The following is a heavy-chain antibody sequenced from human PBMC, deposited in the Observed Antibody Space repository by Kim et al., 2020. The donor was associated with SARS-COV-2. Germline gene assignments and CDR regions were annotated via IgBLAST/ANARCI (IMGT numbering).Heavy chain of an antibody. Sequence: ASVKVSCKVSGYTLTELSMHWVRQAPGKGLEWMGGFDPEDGETIYAQKFQGRVTMTEDTSTDTAYMELSSLRSEDTAVYYCATHRIYCSSTSCRQVNWFDPWGQGTLVTVSS. CDR2: FDPEDGET. CDR1: GYTLTELS. CDR3: ATHRIYCSSTSCRQVNWFDP. V-gene: IGHV1-24*01. D-gene: IGHD2-2*01. J-gene: IGHJ5*02.